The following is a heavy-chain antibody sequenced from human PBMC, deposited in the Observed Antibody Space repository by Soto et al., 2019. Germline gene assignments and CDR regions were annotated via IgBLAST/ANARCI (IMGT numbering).Heavy chain of an antibody. J-gene: IGHJ4*02. Sequence: GSLRLSCAASGITFSNAWMSWVRQAPGKGLEWVCRIKTKTDGGTTDYAAPVKGRFTISRDDSKNTLYLQMNSLKTEDTAVYYCTTAPLRDYWGQGTLVTVSS. CDR2: IKTKTDGGTT. CDR3: TTAPLRDY. V-gene: IGHV3-15*01. CDR1: GITFSNAW.